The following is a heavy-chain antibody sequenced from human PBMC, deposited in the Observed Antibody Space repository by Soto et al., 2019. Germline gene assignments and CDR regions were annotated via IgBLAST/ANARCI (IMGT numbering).Heavy chain of an antibody. CDR1: GFTFDNYA. CDR2: ISATGGST. Sequence: GGSLRLSCAASGFTFDNYAMNWVRQAPGKGLEWVATISATGGSTYYADSVKGRFTISRDNSKNTLYLQMNGLRVEDTAVYYCAKDRLAGNFDYWGQGTQVTVSS. CDR3: AKDRLAGNFDY. J-gene: IGHJ4*02. V-gene: IGHV3-23*01.